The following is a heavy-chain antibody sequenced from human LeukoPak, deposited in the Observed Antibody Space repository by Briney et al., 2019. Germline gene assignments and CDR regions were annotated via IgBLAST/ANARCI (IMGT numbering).Heavy chain of an antibody. CDR2: IKQDGSEK. J-gene: IGHJ4*02. CDR1: GFTFSSYE. V-gene: IGHV3-7*01. Sequence: GGSLRLSCAASGFTFSSYEMNWVRQAPGKGLEWVANIKQDGSEKYYVDSVKGRFTISRDNAKNSLYLQMNSLRAEDTAVYYCAAEYSSSSAPFDYWGQGTLVTVSS. D-gene: IGHD6-6*01. CDR3: AAEYSSSSAPFDY.